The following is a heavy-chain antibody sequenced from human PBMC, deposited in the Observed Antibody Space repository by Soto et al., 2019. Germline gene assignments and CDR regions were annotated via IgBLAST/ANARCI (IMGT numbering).Heavy chain of an antibody. CDR1: GGAFSSYA. D-gene: IGHD2-21*02. Sequence: SLKVSCKSSGGAFSSYAIIWVRQAPGQGLEWMGGIIPIFGTANYAQKFQGRVTITADESTSTAYMELSSLRSEDTAVYYCARGGWDLAYCGGDCYSFDYWGQGTLVTVSS. CDR3: ARGGWDLAYCGGDCYSFDY. J-gene: IGHJ4*02. V-gene: IGHV1-69*13. CDR2: IIPIFGTA.